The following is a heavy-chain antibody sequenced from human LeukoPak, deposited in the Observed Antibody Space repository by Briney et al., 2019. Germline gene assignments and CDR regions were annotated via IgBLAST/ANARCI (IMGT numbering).Heavy chain of an antibody. Sequence: GGSLRLSCAASGFTFSTYVVNWVRQAPGKGLEWVSAISGSGGNTYYADTVSGRFTISRDNSKNTLYLQMNSLRAEDTAVYYCAKRATIFGVVNPYYYYYGMDVWGQGTTVTVSS. J-gene: IGHJ6*02. CDR1: GFTFSTYV. D-gene: IGHD3-3*01. CDR3: AKRATIFGVVNPYYYYYGMDV. CDR2: ISGSGGNT. V-gene: IGHV3-23*01.